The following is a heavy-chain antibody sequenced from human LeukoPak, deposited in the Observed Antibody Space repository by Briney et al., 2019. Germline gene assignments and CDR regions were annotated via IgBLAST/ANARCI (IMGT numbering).Heavy chain of an antibody. J-gene: IGHJ4*02. CDR3: ARGLGDYNTIWFPVSGY. D-gene: IGHD6-13*01. CDR2: INPSGGST. V-gene: IGHV1-46*01. CDR1: GYTFTSYY. Sequence: ASVKVSCKASGYTFTSYYMHWVRQAPGQGLEWMGIINPSGGSTSYAQKFQGRVTMTRNTSISTAYMELSSLRSEDTAMYYCARGLGDYNTIWFPVSGYWGQGSLVTVSS.